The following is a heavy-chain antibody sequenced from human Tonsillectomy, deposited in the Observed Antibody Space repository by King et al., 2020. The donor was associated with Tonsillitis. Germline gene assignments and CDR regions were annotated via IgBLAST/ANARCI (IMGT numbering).Heavy chain of an antibody. CDR1: GFTFSTYG. J-gene: IGHJ4*02. D-gene: IGHD3-22*01. V-gene: IGHV3-30*02. CDR2: IRYDGSNI. CDR3: AKDPYYYDNSGYPYFDY. Sequence: VQLVESGGGVVQPGGSLRLSCAASGFTFSTYGMHWVRQAPGKGLEWVAFIRYDGSNIYYADSVKGRFTISRDNSKNTLYLQMNSLRAEDTAVYYCAKDPYYYDNSGYPYFDYWGQGTLVTVSS.